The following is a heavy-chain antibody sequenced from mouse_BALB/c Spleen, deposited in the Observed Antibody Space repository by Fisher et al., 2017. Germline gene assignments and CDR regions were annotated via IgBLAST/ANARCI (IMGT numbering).Heavy chain of an antibody. V-gene: IGHV1S53*01. CDR3: KRSGAMDY. Sequence: KFKGKATLTADKSSSTAYMQLNSLTSEDSAVYFCKRSGAMDYWGQGTSVTVSS. J-gene: IGHJ4*01. D-gene: IGHD3-1*01.